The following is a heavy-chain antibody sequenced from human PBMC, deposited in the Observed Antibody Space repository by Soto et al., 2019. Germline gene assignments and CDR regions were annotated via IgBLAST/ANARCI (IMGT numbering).Heavy chain of an antibody. CDR3: ATRYSNHYYYYYYGMDV. J-gene: IGHJ6*02. D-gene: IGHD4-4*01. CDR1: GGTFSSYA. V-gene: IGHV1-69*01. CDR2: IIPIFGTE. Sequence: QVQLVQSGAEVKKPGSSVKVSCKASGGTFSSYAISWVRQAPGQGLEWMGGIIPIFGTENSAQKFQGRVTITTDESTSTAYMELSSLSSEDTAVYYCATRYSNHYYYYYYGMDVWGQGTTVTVSS.